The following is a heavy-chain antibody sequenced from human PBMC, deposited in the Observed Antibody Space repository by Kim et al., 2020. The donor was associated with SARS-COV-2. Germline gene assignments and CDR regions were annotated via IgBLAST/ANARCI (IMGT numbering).Heavy chain of an antibody. CDR3: ARVWFVEENWFDP. V-gene: IGHV1-18*04. CDR1: GYSFTSYG. J-gene: IGHJ5*02. D-gene: IGHD3-10*01. CDR2: SSAYNGNT. Sequence: ASVKVSCKASGYSFTSYGISWVRQAPGQGLEWMGWSSAYNGNTNYAQKLQGRVTMTTDTSTSTAYMELRSLRSDDTAVYYCARVWFVEENWFDPWGQGTLVTVSS.